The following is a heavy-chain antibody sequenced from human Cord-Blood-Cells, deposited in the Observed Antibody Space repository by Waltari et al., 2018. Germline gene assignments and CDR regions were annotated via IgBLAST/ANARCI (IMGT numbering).Heavy chain of an antibody. CDR3: AREGLYGGSDY. CDR2: INHSGST. D-gene: IGHD3-10*02. Sequence: QVQLQQWGAGLLKPSETLSLTCAVYGGSFSGYDWSWIRQPPGKGLEWIGEINHSGSTNYNPSLKSRVTISVDTSKNQFSLKLSSVTAADTAVYYCAREGLYGGSDYWGQGTLVTVSS. V-gene: IGHV4-34*01. J-gene: IGHJ4*02. CDR1: GGSFSGYD.